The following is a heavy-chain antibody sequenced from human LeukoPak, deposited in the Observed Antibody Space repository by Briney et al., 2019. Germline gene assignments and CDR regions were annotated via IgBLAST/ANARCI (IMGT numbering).Heavy chain of an antibody. J-gene: IGHJ4*02. Sequence: SETLSLTCTVSGGSISSSSYYWGWIRQPPGKGLEWIGSIYHSGSTYYNPSLKSRVTISVDTSKNQFSLKLSSVTAADTAVYYCARAQYSSGWGHIDYWGQGTLVTVSS. V-gene: IGHV4-39*07. CDR2: IYHSGST. D-gene: IGHD6-19*01. CDR1: GGSISSSSYY. CDR3: ARAQYSSGWGHIDY.